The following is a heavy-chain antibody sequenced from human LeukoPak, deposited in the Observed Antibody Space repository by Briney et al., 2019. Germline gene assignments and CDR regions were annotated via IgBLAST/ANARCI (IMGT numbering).Heavy chain of an antibody. CDR3: ARTERSYYGHPYYFDY. J-gene: IGHJ4*02. D-gene: IGHD1-26*01. Sequence: GGSLRLSCAASGFTFSNFAMSWVRQGPGKGLEWVSGVSGDGASTYYADSVKGRFTISRDNSKNTLYMEMNSLRAEDTAVYYCARTERSYYGHPYYFDYWGQGTLVTVSS. CDR2: VSGDGAST. V-gene: IGHV3-23*01. CDR1: GFTFSNFA.